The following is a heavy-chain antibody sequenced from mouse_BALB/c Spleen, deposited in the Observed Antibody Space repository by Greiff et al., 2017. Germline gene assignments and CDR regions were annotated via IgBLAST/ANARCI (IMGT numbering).Heavy chain of an antibody. CDR2: ISSGGSYT. J-gene: IGHJ2*01. CDR1: GFTFSSYA. Sequence: EVKLVESGGGLVKPGGSLKLSCAASGFTFSSYAMSWVRQSPEKRLEWVAEISSGGSYTYYPDTVTGRFTISRDNAKNTLYLEMSSLRSEDTAMYYCARGWDGGFFDYWGQGTTLTVSS. CDR3: ARGWDGGFFDY. D-gene: IGHD4-1*01. V-gene: IGHV5-9-4*01.